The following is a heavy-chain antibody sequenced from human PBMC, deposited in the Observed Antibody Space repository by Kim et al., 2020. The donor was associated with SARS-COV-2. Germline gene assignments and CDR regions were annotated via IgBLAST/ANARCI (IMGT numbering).Heavy chain of an antibody. D-gene: IGHD6-13*01. CDR3: ARGGRGAAAGDAFDI. Sequence: PSRKSRVTISVDTYKNQFSLKLSSVTAADTAVYYWARGGRGAAAGDAFDIWGQGTMVTVSS. J-gene: IGHJ3*02. V-gene: IGHV4-34*01.